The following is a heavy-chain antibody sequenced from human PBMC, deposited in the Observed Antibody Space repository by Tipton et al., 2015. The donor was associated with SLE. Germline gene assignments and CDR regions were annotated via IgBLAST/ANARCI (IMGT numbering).Heavy chain of an antibody. CDR1: GGSISSGSYY. V-gene: IGHV4-39*07. D-gene: IGHD2-2*02. CDR3: ARGRDGYCSSTSCYSYDY. Sequence: TLSLTCTVSGGSISSGSYYWSWIRQPPGKGLEWIGEINHSGSTNYNPSLKSRVTISVDTSKNQFSLKLTSVTAADTAVYYCARGRDGYCSSTSCYSYDYWGQGTLVTVSS. CDR2: INHSGST. J-gene: IGHJ4*02.